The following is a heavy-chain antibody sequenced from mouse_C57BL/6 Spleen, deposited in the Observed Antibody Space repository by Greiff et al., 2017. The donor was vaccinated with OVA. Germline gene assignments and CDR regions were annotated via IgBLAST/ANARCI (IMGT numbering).Heavy chain of an antibody. Sequence: QVHVKQSGAELVKPGASVKLSCKASGYTFTSYWMHWVKQRPGQGLEWIGMIHPNSGSTNYNEKFKSKATLTVDKSSSTAYMQLSSLTSEDSAVYYCARDYGSSYYAMDYWGQGTSVTVSS. CDR2: IHPNSGST. V-gene: IGHV1-64*01. J-gene: IGHJ4*01. CDR3: ARDYGSSYYAMDY. D-gene: IGHD1-1*01. CDR1: GYTFTSYW.